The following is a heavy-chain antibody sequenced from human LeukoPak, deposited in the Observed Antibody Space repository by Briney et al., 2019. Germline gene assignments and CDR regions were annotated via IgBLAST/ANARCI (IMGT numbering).Heavy chain of an antibody. CDR3: VPATGNN. V-gene: IGHV3-23*01. CDR2: ISGRGGNT. J-gene: IGHJ4*02. Sequence: PGGSLRLSCAAFGFTFSSYAMSWVRQAPGKGLEWVSAISGRGGNTYYADSVKGRFTISRDNSKNTLHLLMSSLRADDTAVYYCVPATGNNWGQGTLVTVSS. D-gene: IGHD1-1*01. CDR1: GFTFSSYA.